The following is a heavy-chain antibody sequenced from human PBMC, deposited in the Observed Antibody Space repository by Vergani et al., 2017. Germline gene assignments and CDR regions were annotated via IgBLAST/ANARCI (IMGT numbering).Heavy chain of an antibody. Sequence: QVQLVQSGAEVKKPGASVKVSCKASGYTFTSYDINWVRQATGQGLEWMGWMNPNSGNTGYAQKFQGRVTMTRNTSISTAYMELSSLRSEDTAVYYCARAYSSGWLIYYYYYMDVWGKGTTVTVSS. CDR2: MNPNSGNT. CDR3: ARAYSSGWLIYYYYYMDV. J-gene: IGHJ6*03. CDR1: GYTFTSYD. D-gene: IGHD6-19*01. V-gene: IGHV1-8*01.